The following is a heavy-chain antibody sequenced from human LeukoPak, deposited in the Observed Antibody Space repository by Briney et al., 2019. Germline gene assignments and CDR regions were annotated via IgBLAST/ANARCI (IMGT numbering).Heavy chain of an antibody. J-gene: IGHJ6*02. Sequence: ASVKVSCKASGYTFTGYHMHWVRQAPGQGLEWMGWINPNTGDTNYAQKFQGRVTMTRDTYISTAYMELSRLRSDDTAVYYCARDLYVGGSGYYIKYYYGMDVWGQGTTVTVSS. CDR1: GYTFTGYH. D-gene: IGHD3-3*01. V-gene: IGHV1-2*02. CDR2: INPNTGDT. CDR3: ARDLYVGGSGYYIKYYYGMDV.